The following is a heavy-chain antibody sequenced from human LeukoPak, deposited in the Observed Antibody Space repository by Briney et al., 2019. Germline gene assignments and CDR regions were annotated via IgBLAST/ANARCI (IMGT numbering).Heavy chain of an antibody. D-gene: IGHD3-22*01. V-gene: IGHV4-39*01. CDR2: IRYSGTT. CDR3: ARHYYGSDVWGYYFDN. CDR1: GASITSISDY. Sequence: PSETLSLTCTVSGASITSISDYWGWLRQPPGKGLEWIGSIRYSGTTYHSPSLRSRLTMSIDTSKNQFSLKLSSVTAADTAVYHCARHYYGSDVWGYYFDNWGQGTLVAVSS. J-gene: IGHJ4*02.